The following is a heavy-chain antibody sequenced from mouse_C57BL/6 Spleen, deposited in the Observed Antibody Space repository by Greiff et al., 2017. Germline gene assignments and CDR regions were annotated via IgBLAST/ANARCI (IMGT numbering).Heavy chain of an antibody. D-gene: IGHD1-1*01. Sequence: QVQLQQPGAELVKPGASVKLSCKASGYTFTSYWMQWVKQRPGQGLEWIGEIDPSDSYTNYNQKFKGKATLTVDTSSSTAYMQLSSLTSEDSAVYCCARKRTTVGGNYAMDYWGQGTSVTVSS. CDR3: ARKRTTVGGNYAMDY. CDR1: GYTFTSYW. V-gene: IGHV1-50*01. CDR2: IDPSDSYT. J-gene: IGHJ4*01.